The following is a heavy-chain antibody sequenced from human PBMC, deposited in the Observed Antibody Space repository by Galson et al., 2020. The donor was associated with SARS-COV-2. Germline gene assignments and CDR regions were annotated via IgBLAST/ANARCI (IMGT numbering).Heavy chain of an antibody. CDR3: VKDPRSGYYLELNYFDY. J-gene: IGHJ4*02. V-gene: IGHV3-64D*06. D-gene: IGHD3-22*01. CDR2: ISSNGGSK. Sequence: GESLKISCSASGFTFSRYAIHWVRQAPGKGLEYVSGISSNGGSKYYADSVRGRLTISRDNSKNTVYLQMTSLTTEDAAVYYCVKDPRSGYYLELNYFDYWGQGTLVAASS. CDR1: GFTFSRYA.